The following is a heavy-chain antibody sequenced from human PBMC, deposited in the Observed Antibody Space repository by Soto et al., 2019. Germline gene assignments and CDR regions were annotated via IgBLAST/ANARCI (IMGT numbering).Heavy chain of an antibody. CDR1: GGSISSYY. V-gene: IGHV4-59*01. CDR3: ARGYGSGIIY. Sequence: QVQLQESGPGLVKPSETLSLTCTVSGGSISSYYWSWIRQPPGKGLEWIGYIYYSGSTNYNPSLKSRVTISVDTSKNQFSLKLSSVTAADTAVYYCARGYGSGIIYWCQGSLVTVSS. J-gene: IGHJ4*02. CDR2: IYYSGST. D-gene: IGHD3-10*01.